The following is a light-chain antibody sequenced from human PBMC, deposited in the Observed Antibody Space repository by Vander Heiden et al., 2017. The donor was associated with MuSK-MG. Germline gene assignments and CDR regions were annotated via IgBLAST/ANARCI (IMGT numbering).Light chain of an antibody. J-gene: IGKJ5*01. Sequence: DIQMTQSPSSLSASVGDRVTITCRASQSISSYLNWYQQKPGKAPKLLIYAASSFQSGVPSRFSGSGSGTDFTLTISSLQPEDFATYYCHQSYSNPITFGHGTRLEIK. CDR2: AAS. CDR3: HQSYSNPIT. V-gene: IGKV1-39*01. CDR1: QSISSY.